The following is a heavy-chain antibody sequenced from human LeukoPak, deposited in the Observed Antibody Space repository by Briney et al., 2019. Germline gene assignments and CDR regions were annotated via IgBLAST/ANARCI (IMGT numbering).Heavy chain of an antibody. CDR3: ARDPEGSYYMDV. Sequence: PGGSLRLSCAASGFTVSTNYVSWLRQAPGKGLEWVSVIYSGGSTYYADSVKGRFTISRDNSKNTLYLQMNSLRAEDTAVYYCARDPEGSYYMDVWGKGTTVTVSS. CDR2: IYSGGST. J-gene: IGHJ6*03. CDR1: GFTVSTNY. V-gene: IGHV3-53*01.